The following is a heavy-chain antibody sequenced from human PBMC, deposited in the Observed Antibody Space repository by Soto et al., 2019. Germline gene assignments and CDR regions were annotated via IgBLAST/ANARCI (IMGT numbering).Heavy chain of an antibody. CDR1: GFTFSSYS. CDR2: FRSGGDDGTT. CDR3: AKKVNSGPGSQYFDY. D-gene: IGHD3-10*01. V-gene: IGHV3-23*01. Sequence: QAGGSLRLSCAASGFTFSSYSMSWVRQAPGKGLEWVSGFRSGGDDGTTYYADSVKGRFTISRDNSKNTLFLQMDSLRAEDTAIYYCAKKVNSGPGSQYFDYWGQGTLVTAPQ. J-gene: IGHJ4*02.